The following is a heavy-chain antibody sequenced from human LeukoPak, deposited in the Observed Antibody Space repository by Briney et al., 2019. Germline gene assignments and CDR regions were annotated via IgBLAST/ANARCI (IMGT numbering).Heavy chain of an antibody. J-gene: IGHJ6*02. Sequence: ASVKVSCKASGGTFSSYAISWVRQAPGQGLEWMGRIIPILGIANYAQKFQGRVTITADKSTSTAYMELSSLRFEDTAVYYCARGDLGDDVDIVATKERPDYYYGMDVWGQGTTVTVSS. D-gene: IGHD5-12*01. CDR2: IIPILGIA. CDR3: ARGDLGDDVDIVATKERPDYYYGMDV. CDR1: GGTFSSYA. V-gene: IGHV1-69*04.